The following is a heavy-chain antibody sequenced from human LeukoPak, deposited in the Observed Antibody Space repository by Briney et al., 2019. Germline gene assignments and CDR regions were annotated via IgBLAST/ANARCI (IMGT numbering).Heavy chain of an antibody. CDR3: ARAESGYCSSTSCYVGGGDY. Sequence: PGGSLRLSCAASGFTFSSYAMHWVRQAPGKGLEWVAVISYDGSNKYYADSVKGRFTISRDNSKNTLYLQVNSLRAEDTAVYYCARAESGYCSSTSCYVGGGDYWGQGTLVTVSS. CDR2: ISYDGSNK. D-gene: IGHD2-2*01. CDR1: GFTFSSYA. J-gene: IGHJ4*02. V-gene: IGHV3-30*04.